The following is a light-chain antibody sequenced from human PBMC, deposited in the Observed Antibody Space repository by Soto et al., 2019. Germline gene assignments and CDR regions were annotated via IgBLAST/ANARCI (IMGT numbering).Light chain of an antibody. CDR1: QSVSNNY. V-gene: IGKV3-20*01. CDR3: QQYGTSHLT. J-gene: IGKJ4*01. CDR2: GAS. Sequence: EIVLTQSPGTLSLSPGDRATLSCRASQSVSNNYLAWYQQKPGQAPRLLIYGASSRATGVPDRFSGSGSGTDFTLTISRLEPEDFAVYYCQQYGTSHLTFGGGTKVDIK.